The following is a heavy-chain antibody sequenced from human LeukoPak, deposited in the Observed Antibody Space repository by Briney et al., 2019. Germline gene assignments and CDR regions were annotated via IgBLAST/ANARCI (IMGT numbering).Heavy chain of an antibody. CDR3: ARDSTTGYMDV. CDR1: GYMFTNFG. J-gene: IGHJ6*03. CDR2: ISSYNGAT. D-gene: IGHD1-26*01. V-gene: IGHV1-18*01. Sequence: ASVKVSCKASGYMFTNFGIGWVRQAPGQGLEWMGWISSYNGATNYAQKFQGRVTMTRDTSISTAYMELSRLRSDDTAVYYCARDSTTGYMDVWGKGTTVTVSS.